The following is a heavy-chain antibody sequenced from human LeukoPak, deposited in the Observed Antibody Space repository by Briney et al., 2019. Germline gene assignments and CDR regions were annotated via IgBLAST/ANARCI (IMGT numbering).Heavy chain of an antibody. J-gene: IGHJ4*02. V-gene: IGHV3-7*03. D-gene: IGHD2-15*01. CDR1: VLTFSTYW. CDR2: VKHDGSEK. CDR3: ASDSPGYDSGSYLAY. Sequence: PGGSLTLSCAVSVLTFSTYWMSWVRQAPGQGLEWVADVKHDGSEKYYVDSVKGRFTISRDNAKNSLFLQMNSLRDEDTAVYYCASDSPGYDSGSYLAYWGQGTLVTVSS.